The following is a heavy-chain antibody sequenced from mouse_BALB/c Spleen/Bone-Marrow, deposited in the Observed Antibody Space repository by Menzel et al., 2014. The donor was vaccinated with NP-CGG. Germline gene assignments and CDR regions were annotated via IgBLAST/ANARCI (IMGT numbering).Heavy chain of an antibody. CDR1: GFNIKDTY. V-gene: IGHV14-3*02. CDR3: AVYDYEGFAY. Sequence: DVQLVESGAELVKPGASVKLSCTASGFNIKDTYMHWVKQRPEQGLEWIGRIDPANGNTKYDPKFQGKATITADTSSNTAYLRLSSLTSEDTAVYYCAVYDYEGFAYWGQGTLVTVSA. D-gene: IGHD2-4*01. CDR2: IDPANGNT. J-gene: IGHJ3*01.